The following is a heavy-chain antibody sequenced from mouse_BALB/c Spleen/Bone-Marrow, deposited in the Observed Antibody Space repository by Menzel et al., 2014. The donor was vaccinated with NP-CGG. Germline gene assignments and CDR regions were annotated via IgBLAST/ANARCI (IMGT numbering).Heavy chain of an antibody. CDR2: IYPGGGYT. V-gene: IGHV1-63*02. CDR1: GYTLTNYW. J-gene: IGHJ4*01. CDR3: AIHGEAMDY. Sequence: QVQLKESGAGLVRPGTSVKMSCKAAGYTLTNYWIGWVKPRPGHGLEWIGDIYPGGGYTNYNEKFKGKATLTADTSSSTAYMQLSSLTSEDSAVYYCAIHGEAMDYWGQGTSVTVSS.